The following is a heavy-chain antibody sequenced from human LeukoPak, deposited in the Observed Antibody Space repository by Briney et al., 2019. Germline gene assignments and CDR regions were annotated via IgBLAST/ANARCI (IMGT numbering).Heavy chain of an antibody. Sequence: SVKVSCKASGGTFSSYAISWVRQAPGQGLEWMGRIIPIFSIANYAQKFQGRVTITADKSTSTAYMELSSLRSEDTAVYYCARVSVRGSDYYDSSGYHYWGQGTLVTVSS. CDR2: IIPIFSIA. J-gene: IGHJ4*02. CDR1: GGTFSSYA. D-gene: IGHD3-22*01. V-gene: IGHV1-69*04. CDR3: ARVSVRGSDYYDSSGYHY.